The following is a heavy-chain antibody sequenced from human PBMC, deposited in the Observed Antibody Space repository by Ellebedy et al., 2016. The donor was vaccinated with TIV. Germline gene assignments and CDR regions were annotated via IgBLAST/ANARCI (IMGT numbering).Heavy chain of an antibody. J-gene: IGHJ4*02. V-gene: IGHV4-59*13. CDR2: LTHTGRT. Sequence: GSLRLXCTVSGVSISSSYWSWIRQPPGKGLEWVGHLTHTGRTNYNPSLQSRVAISLDSSKTQFSLELNSVTAADTAVYFCARSCSPSCWECLEYWGQGVLVTVSS. D-gene: IGHD2-2*01. CDR3: ARSCSPSCWECLEY. CDR1: GVSISSSY.